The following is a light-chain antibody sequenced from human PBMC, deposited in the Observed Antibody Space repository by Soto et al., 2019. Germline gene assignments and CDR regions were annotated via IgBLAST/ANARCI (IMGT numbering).Light chain of an antibody. CDR2: SIH. Sequence: QSVLTQPPSASGAPGQRVTISCSGTSSNIGSNTVNWYQQLPGTAPKLLIYSIHQRPSGVPDRFSASKSATSASLAISGLQSEDEADYYCAAWDDILNGVVFGGGTKLTVL. J-gene: IGLJ2*01. CDR3: AAWDDILNGVV. CDR1: SSNIGSNT. V-gene: IGLV1-44*01.